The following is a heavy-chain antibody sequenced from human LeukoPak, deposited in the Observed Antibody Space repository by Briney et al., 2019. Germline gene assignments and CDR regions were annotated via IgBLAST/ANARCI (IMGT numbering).Heavy chain of an antibody. Sequence: GGSLRLSCAASGFTFSNYWMSWVRQAPGKGLEWLANINQDGSEIYYVDSVKGRFTISRDNAKNSLYLQMNSLRAEDTAVYYCASGYNYGYLFDYWGQGTLVTVSS. CDR2: INQDGSEI. J-gene: IGHJ4*02. V-gene: IGHV3-7*01. CDR1: GFTFSNYW. CDR3: ASGYNYGYLFDY. D-gene: IGHD5-18*01.